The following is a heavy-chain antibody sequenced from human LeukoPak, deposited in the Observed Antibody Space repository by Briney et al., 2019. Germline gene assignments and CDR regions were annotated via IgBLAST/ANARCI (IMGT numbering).Heavy chain of an antibody. Sequence: SETPSLTCTTSGVSIRRFYWSWVRQPPGKGLEWIANIYNGVPTFFNPSLKSRATISVDTSKGQFSLQLASVTAADTAVYYCVQTTGWPGFDYWGQGILVTVSS. J-gene: IGHJ4*02. CDR1: GVSIRRFY. V-gene: IGHV4-4*09. CDR2: IYNGVPT. D-gene: IGHD6-19*01. CDR3: VQTTGWPGFDY.